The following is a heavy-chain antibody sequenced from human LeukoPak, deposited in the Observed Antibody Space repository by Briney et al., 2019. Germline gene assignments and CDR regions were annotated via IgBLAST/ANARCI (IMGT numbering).Heavy chain of an antibody. CDR3: ARALRIAAAGTVVSHFDY. D-gene: IGHD6-13*01. CDR1: GGSITNYY. Sequence: SETLSLTCTVSGGSITNYYWSWIRQPPGKGLEWIGYIYYSGSTYYNPSLKSRVTISVDTSKDQFSLKLSSVTAADTAVYYCARALRIAAAGTVVSHFDYWGQGTLVTVSS. V-gene: IGHV4-59*06. CDR2: IYYSGST. J-gene: IGHJ4*02.